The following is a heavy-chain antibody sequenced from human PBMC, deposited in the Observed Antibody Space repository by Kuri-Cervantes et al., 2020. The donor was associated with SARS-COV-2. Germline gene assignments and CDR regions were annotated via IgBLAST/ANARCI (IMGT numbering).Heavy chain of an antibody. CDR2: IYYSGST. Sequence: SETLSLTCTVSGGSISSSSYYWGWIRQPPGKGLEWIGSIYYSGSTYYNPSLKSRVTISVDTSKNQFSLKLSSVTAADTAVYYCASLTSYWEQLVRGYYFDYWGQGTLVTVSS. V-gene: IGHV4-39*07. CDR3: ASLTSYWEQLVRGYYFDY. CDR1: GGSISSSSYY. J-gene: IGHJ4*02. D-gene: IGHD6-6*01.